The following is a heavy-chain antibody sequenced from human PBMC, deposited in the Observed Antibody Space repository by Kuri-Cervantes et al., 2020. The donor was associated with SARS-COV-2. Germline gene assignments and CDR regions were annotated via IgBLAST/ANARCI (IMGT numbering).Heavy chain of an antibody. CDR2: ISYDGSNK. V-gene: IGHV3-30*18. J-gene: IGHJ6*02. CDR3: AKDGGYCSGGSCPARYYYGMDV. Sequence: GGSLRLSCAASGFTFSSYGMHWVRQAPGKGLEWVAVISYDGSNKYYADSVKGRFTISRDNSKNTLYLQMNSLRAEDTAVYYCAKDGGYCSGGSCPARYYYGMDVWGQGTTVTVSS. CDR1: GFTFSSYG. D-gene: IGHD2-15*01.